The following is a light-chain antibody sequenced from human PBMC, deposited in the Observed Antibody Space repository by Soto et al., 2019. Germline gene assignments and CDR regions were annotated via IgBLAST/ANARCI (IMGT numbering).Light chain of an antibody. CDR3: SSYSGINNYV. CDR2: EAS. Sequence: QSVLTQPPSVSGSPGQSVTISCTGTSTDFVSYNRVSWYQQPPGTAPKLIIYEASNRPSGVPDRFSGSKSGNTASLTISGLQAADEADYYCSSYSGINNYVFGTGTKVTVL. CDR1: STDFVSYNR. V-gene: IGLV2-18*02. J-gene: IGLJ1*01.